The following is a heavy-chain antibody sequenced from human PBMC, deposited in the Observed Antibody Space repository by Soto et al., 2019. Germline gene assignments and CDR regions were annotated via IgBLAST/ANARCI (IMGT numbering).Heavy chain of an antibody. V-gene: IGHV2-5*02. CDR1: GFSLSTSGVG. J-gene: IGHJ4*02. Sequence: QITLKEAGPTLVKPTQTLTLTCTFSGFSLSTSGVGVGWIRPPPGKALEWLALIYWDDDKLYTPSLHSRLTITKDTSKNQVVSTMPNMDTVDTATYYCAHSIFPHPWLYWGQGTLVTVSS. CDR3: AHSIFPHPWLY. D-gene: IGHD3-9*01. CDR2: IYWDDDK.